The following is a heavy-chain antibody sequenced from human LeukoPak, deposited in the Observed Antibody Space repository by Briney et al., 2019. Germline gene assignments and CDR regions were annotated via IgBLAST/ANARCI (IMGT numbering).Heavy chain of an antibody. J-gene: IGHJ3*02. CDR2: IFHSGST. Sequence: RTSETLSLTCTVSGYSISSGYYWDWIRQPPGKGLEWIGSIFHSGSTYYNPSLKSRVTISVDKSKNQFSLKLSSVTAADTAVYYCARDRRPKQQLVVFDIWGQGTMVTVSS. V-gene: IGHV4-38-2*02. CDR3: ARDRRPKQQLVVFDI. D-gene: IGHD6-13*01. CDR1: GYSISSGYY.